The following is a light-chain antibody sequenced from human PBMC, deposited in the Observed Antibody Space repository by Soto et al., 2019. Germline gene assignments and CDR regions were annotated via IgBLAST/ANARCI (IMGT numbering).Light chain of an antibody. Sequence: DIQMTQSPSSLSASVGDRVTITCRASQSIGTSLNWYQQKPGKAPERLIYDSSTLRSGVPSRFSGSGYETDFTLTISSLQPEEFASYYCQQSYNAPRTFGQGTKLESK. CDR3: QQSYNAPRT. V-gene: IGKV1-39*01. J-gene: IGKJ2*01. CDR2: DSS. CDR1: QSIGTS.